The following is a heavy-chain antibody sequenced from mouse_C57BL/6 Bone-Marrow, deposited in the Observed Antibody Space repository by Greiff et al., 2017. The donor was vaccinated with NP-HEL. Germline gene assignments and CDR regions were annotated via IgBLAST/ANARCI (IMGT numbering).Heavy chain of an antibody. CDR2: INPGSGGT. Sequence: VQRVESGAELVRPGTSVKVSCKASGYAFTNYLIEWVKQRPGQGLEWIGVINPGSGGTNYNEKFKGKATLTADKSSSTAYMQLRSLTSEDSAVYFCARRTTVVADMDYWGQGTSVTVSS. CDR1: GYAFTNYL. D-gene: IGHD1-1*01. CDR3: ARRTTVVADMDY. J-gene: IGHJ4*01. V-gene: IGHV1-54*01.